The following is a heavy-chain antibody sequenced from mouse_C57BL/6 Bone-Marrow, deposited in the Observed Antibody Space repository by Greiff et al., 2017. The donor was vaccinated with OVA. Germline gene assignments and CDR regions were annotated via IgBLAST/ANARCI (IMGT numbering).Heavy chain of an antibody. Sequence: EVKLMESGGDLVKPGGSLKLSCAASGFTFSSYGMSWVRQTPDKRLEWVATISSGGSYTYYPDSVKGRFTISRDNAKNTLYLQMSSLKSEDTAMYYCARPSYDYDGAWFAYWGQGTLVTVSA. D-gene: IGHD2-4*01. CDR3: ARPSYDYDGAWFAY. V-gene: IGHV5-6*01. CDR2: ISSGGSYT. CDR1: GFTFSSYG. J-gene: IGHJ3*01.